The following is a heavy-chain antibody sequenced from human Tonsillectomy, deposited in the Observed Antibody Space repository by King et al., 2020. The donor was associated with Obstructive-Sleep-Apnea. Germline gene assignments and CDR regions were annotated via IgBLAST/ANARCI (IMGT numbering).Heavy chain of an antibody. D-gene: IGHD3-3*01. CDR2: ISAYNGNT. Sequence: QLVQSGAEVKKPGASVKVSCKASGYTFTSYGISWVRQAPGQGLEWMGWISAYNGNTNYAQKLQGRVTMTTDTATSTAYMELRSLRSDDTAVYYCARDSDPHDFWSGYRGYYYYYGMDVWGQGTTVTVSS. J-gene: IGHJ6*02. CDR1: GYTFTSYG. CDR3: ARDSDPHDFWSGYRGYYYYYGMDV. V-gene: IGHV1-18*04.